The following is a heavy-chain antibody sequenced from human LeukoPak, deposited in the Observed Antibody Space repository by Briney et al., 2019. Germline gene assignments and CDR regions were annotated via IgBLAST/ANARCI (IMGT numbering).Heavy chain of an antibody. D-gene: IGHD2-21*02. J-gene: IGHJ3*02. CDR3: ARFSRITWGDWGDAFDI. CDR1: GGSFSDYF. V-gene: IGHV4-34*01. CDR2: IDDGGNT. Sequence: SETLSLTCSVYGGSFSDYFWSWIRQSPGKGLEWIGEIDDGGNTNYNPSLMSRVIVSMEKSKKQFSLVMRSVAAADTAVYYCARFSRITWGDWGDAFDIWGHGTTVIV.